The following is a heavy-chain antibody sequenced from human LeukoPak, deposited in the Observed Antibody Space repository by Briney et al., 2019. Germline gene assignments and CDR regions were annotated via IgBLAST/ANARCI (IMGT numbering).Heavy chain of an antibody. CDR1: GGTFSSYA. CDR2: IIPIFGTA. Sequence: SVKVSCKASGGTFSSYAISWVRQAPGQGLEWMGGIIPIFGTANYAQKFQGRVTITTDESTSTAYMELSSLRSEDTAVYYCASKNSFADAFDIWGQGTMATVSS. V-gene: IGHV1-69*05. D-gene: IGHD2-21*01. CDR3: ASKNSFADAFDI. J-gene: IGHJ3*02.